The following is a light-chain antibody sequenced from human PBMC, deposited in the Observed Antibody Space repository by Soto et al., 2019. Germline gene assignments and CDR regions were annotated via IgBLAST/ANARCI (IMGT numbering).Light chain of an antibody. J-gene: IGLJ2*01. V-gene: IGLV2-8*01. CDR2: EVS. Sequence: QSALTQPPSASGTPAQSVTIPCTGTRSDVGDYNYVSWYQQHPGKAPKLVIYEVSRRPSGVPDRFSGSKSGNTASLTVSGLQAEDEADYYCSANAGSNNLVFGGGTKVTVL. CDR1: RSDVGDYNY. CDR3: SANAGSNNLV.